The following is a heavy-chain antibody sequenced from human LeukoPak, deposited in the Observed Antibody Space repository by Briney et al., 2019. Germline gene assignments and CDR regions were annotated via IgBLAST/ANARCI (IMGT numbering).Heavy chain of an antibody. V-gene: IGHV4-61*01. J-gene: IGHJ5*02. D-gene: IGHD2-2*02. CDR3: ARDKSIGDCGSTSCYIEGWFDP. CDR2: IYYSGST. Sequence: SETLSLTCTVSGGSISSSSYYWGWIRQPPGKGLEWIGYIYYSGSTNYNPSLKSRVTISVDTSKNQFSLKLSSVTAADTAVYYCARDKSIGDCGSTSCYIEGWFDPWGQGTLVTVSS. CDR1: GGSISSSSYY.